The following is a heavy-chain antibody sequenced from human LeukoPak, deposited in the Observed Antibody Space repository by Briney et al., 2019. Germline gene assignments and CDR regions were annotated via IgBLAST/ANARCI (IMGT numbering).Heavy chain of an antibody. CDR2: INPNSGGT. CDR3: ARNTATDLYYFDY. V-gene: IGHV1-2*02. J-gene: IGHJ4*02. Sequence: GASVKVSCKTSGYTFTGYYMHWVRQAPGQGLEWMGWINPNSGGTNYAQKFQGRVTMTRDTSISTAFMELSRLRSDDTAVYYCARNTATDLYYFDYWGREPWSPSPQ. D-gene: IGHD5-18*01. CDR1: GYTFTGYY.